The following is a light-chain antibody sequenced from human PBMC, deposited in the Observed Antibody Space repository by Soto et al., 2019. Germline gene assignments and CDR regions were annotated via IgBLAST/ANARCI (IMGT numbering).Light chain of an antibody. CDR2: VNSDGSH. CDR3: QTWGTGIQV. J-gene: IGLJ3*02. V-gene: IGLV4-69*01. CDR1: SGHSSYA. Sequence: QSVLTQSPSASAALGASVKLTCTLSSGHSSYAIAWHQQQPEKGPRYLMKVNSDGSHSKGDGIPDRFSVSSSGAERYLTISSLQSEDEADYYCQTWGTGIQVFGGGTKLTVL.